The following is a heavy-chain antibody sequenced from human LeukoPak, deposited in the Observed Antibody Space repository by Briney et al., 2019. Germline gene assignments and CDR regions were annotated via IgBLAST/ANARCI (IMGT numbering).Heavy chain of an antibody. CDR2: VSAYNGDT. J-gene: IGHJ3*01. Sequence: GASVKVSCKASGYTFTSCGICWVRQAPGQGLEWIGWVSAYNGDTNYAQKSQGRVTMTTDTSTSTAYLELRSLRSDDTAVYYCARDAPQWRNAFDFWGHGTMVTVSS. CDR3: ARDAPQWRNAFDF. D-gene: IGHD6-19*01. CDR1: GYTFTSCG. V-gene: IGHV1-18*01.